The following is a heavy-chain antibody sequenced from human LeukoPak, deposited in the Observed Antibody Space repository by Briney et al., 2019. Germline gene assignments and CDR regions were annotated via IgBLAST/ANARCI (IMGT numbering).Heavy chain of an antibody. V-gene: IGHV4-59*12. CDR3: ARAGGVLGYFDY. CDR1: GGSISNYY. Sequence: SETLSLTCTVSGGSISNYYWSWIRQPPGKGLEWIGYIYYSGSTNYNPSLRSRVTISVDTSKNQFSLRLNSVTAADTAVYYCARAGGVLGYFDYWGQGNLVTVSS. CDR2: IYYSGST. J-gene: IGHJ4*02. D-gene: IGHD3-10*01.